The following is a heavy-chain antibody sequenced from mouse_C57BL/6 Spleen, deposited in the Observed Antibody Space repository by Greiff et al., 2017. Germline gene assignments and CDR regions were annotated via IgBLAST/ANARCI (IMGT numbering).Heavy chain of an antibody. V-gene: IGHV1-62-2*01. Sequence: QVHVKQSGAELVKPGASVKLSCKASGYTFTEYTIHWVKQRSGQGLEWIGWFYPGSGSIKYNEKFKDKATLTADKSSSTVYMELSRLTSEDSAVYFCARHEREDGYDDVAWFAYWGQGTLVTVSA. J-gene: IGHJ3*01. CDR2: FYPGSGSI. D-gene: IGHD2-2*01. CDR1: GYTFTEYT. CDR3: ARHEREDGYDDVAWFAY.